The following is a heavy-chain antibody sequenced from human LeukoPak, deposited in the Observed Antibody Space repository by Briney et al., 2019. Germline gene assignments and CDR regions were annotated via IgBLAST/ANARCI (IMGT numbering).Heavy chain of an antibody. CDR3: AKHMRATNTYSFFGLDV. CDR1: GFTFKDYG. J-gene: IGHJ6*02. D-gene: IGHD1-26*01. CDR2: INWNGGGT. V-gene: IGHV3-9*01. Sequence: GGSLRLSCAATGFTFKDYGMHWVRQPPGKGLEWVSSINWNGGGTDYADSVKGRFTISRDDAKNSLYLQLSSLRPEDTALYYCAKHMRATNTYSFFGLDVWGQGTTVTVSS.